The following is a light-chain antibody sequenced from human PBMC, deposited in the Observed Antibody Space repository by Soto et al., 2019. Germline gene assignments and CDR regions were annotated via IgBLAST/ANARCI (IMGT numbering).Light chain of an antibody. CDR1: QGVSRY. CDR3: QQYYSYPRT. Sequence: AIRMTQSPASFSSSTGDRVTITCRASQGVSRYLAWYQQKPGKAPNLLIYAASTMPSGVPSRFSGSGAGTDFTLPISCLQSEDFATYYCQQYYSYPRTFGQGTKVEI. V-gene: IGKV1-8*01. CDR2: AAS. J-gene: IGKJ1*01.